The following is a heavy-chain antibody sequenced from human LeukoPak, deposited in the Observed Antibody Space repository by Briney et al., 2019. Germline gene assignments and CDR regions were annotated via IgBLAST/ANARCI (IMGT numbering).Heavy chain of an antibody. CDR2: IKRKADGGTP. J-gene: IGHJ2*01. D-gene: IGHD6-13*01. Sequence: PGGSLRLSCAASGVTFSSAWMSSVRDAPGQGLEWVGRIKRKADGGTPDAYGPGKGRFTISRDDSEKTLYLQMDSLQTEDTAVYFCTTVGGSNWFDRYFDRWGRGTLVTVCS. CDR1: GVTFSSAW. CDR3: TTVGGSNWFDRYFDR. V-gene: IGHV3-15*01.